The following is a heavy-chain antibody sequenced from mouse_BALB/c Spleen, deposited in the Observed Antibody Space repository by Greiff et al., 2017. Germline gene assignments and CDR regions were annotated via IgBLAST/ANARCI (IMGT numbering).Heavy chain of an antibody. CDR1: GYTFTSYN. Sequence: LQQSGAELVKPGASVKMSCKASGYTFTSYNMHWVKQTPGQGLEWIGAIYPGNGDTSYNQKFKGKATLTADKSSSTAYMQLSSLTSEDSAVYYCARRGFYDGYYDAMDYWGQGTSVTVSS. CDR2: IYPGNGDT. D-gene: IGHD2-3*01. J-gene: IGHJ4*01. V-gene: IGHV1-12*01. CDR3: ARRGFYDGYYDAMDY.